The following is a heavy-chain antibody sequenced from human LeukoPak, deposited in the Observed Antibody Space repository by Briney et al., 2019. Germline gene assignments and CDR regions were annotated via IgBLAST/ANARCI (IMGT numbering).Heavy chain of an antibody. CDR1: GFTFSSYG. Sequence: PGRSLRLSCAASGFTFSSYGMHWVRQAPGMGLEWVAVIWYDGSNKYYADSVKGRFTISRDNSKNTLYLQMNSLRAEDTAVYYCARELAAAGWWDYWGQGTLVTVSS. CDR3: ARELAAAGWWDY. D-gene: IGHD6-13*01. V-gene: IGHV3-33*01. CDR2: IWYDGSNK. J-gene: IGHJ4*02.